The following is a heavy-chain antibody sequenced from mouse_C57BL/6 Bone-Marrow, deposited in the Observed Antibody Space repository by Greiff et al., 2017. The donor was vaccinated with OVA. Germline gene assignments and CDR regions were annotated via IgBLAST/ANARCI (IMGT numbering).Heavy chain of an antibody. J-gene: IGHJ4*01. Sequence: QVQLKQPGAELVKPGASVKLSCKASGYTFTSYWMHWVKQRPGQGLEWIGMIHPNSGSTNYNEKFKSKATLTVDKSSSTAYMQLSSLTSEDSAVYYCARPYYYGSLYYAMDYWGQGTSVTVSS. CDR2: IHPNSGST. V-gene: IGHV1-64*01. CDR1: GYTFTSYW. D-gene: IGHD1-1*01. CDR3: ARPYYYGSLYYAMDY.